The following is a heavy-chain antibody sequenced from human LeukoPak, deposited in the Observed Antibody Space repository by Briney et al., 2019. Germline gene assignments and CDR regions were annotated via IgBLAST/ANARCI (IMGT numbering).Heavy chain of an antibody. Sequence: ASVKVSCKASGYTFTGHYMHWVRQAPGQGLVWMGWINPNSGGTNYAQKFQGRVTMTRGTSISTAYMELSRLRSDDTALDYCARIMIYCTGSGSFAAFDYWGQGTLVTVSS. J-gene: IGHJ4*02. V-gene: IGHV1-2*02. D-gene: IGHD3-10*01. CDR3: ARIMIYCTGSGSFAAFDY. CDR1: GYTFTGHY. CDR2: INPNSGGT.